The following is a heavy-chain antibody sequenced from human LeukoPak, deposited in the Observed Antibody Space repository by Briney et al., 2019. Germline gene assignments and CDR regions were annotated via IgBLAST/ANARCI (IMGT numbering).Heavy chain of an antibody. D-gene: IGHD3-22*01. CDR1: GYTFTIYG. Sequence: ASVNVSCTASGYTFTIYGISWVRQAPGQGLEWMGWITAYNGNTNYAQKLQGRVTMTTDTSTSTAYMELRSLRSDDTAVYYCARDYYSYCYDSSGYHYWGQGTLVTVSS. CDR2: ITAYNGNT. J-gene: IGHJ4*02. CDR3: ARDYYSYCYDSSGYHY. V-gene: IGHV1-18*01.